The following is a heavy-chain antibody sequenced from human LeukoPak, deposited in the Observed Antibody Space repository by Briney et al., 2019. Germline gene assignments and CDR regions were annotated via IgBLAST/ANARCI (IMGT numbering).Heavy chain of an antibody. D-gene: IGHD1-26*01. CDR3: ARGTYSGSYYDWSYFDY. J-gene: IGHJ4*02. Sequence: ETLSLTCSVSGGSISSYYWSWIRQPPGKGLEWIGYIYYSGSTNYNPSLKSRVTISVDTSKNQFSLKLSSVTAADTAVYYCARGTYSGSYYDWSYFDYWGQGTLVTVSS. CDR1: GGSISSYY. V-gene: IGHV4-59*01. CDR2: IYYSGST.